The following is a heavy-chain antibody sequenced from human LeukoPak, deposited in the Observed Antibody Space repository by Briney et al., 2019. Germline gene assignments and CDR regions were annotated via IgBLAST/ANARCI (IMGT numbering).Heavy chain of an antibody. CDR2: VYESGTP. Sequence: PSETLSLTCSVSGLSISSGRFWVWIRQPPGKGLEWLATVYESGTPFYNPSLKSRVTISVDTSKNQFSLRLRSVTAADTAVYYCARSRGYCSGGSCYEFDYWGQGTLVTVSS. CDR3: ARSRGYCSGGSCYEFDY. J-gene: IGHJ4*02. CDR1: GLSISSGRF. D-gene: IGHD2-15*01. V-gene: IGHV4-38-2*02.